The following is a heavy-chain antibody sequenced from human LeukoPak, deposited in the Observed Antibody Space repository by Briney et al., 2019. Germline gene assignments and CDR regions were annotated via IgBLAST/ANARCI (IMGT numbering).Heavy chain of an antibody. CDR2: IYYSGST. J-gene: IGHJ6*02. CDR1: GGSISSGGYY. V-gene: IGHV4-31*03. CDR3: ARGSVPTVTTFYYYYGMDV. Sequence: SETLSLTCTVSGGSISSGGYYWSWIRQHPGKGLEWIGYIYYSGSTYYNPSLKSRVTISVDTSKNQFSLKLSSVTAADTAVYYYARGSVPTVTTFYYYYGMDVWGQGTTVTVSS. D-gene: IGHD4-17*01.